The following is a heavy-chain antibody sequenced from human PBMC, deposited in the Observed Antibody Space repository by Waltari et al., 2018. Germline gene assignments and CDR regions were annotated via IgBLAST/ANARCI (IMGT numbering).Heavy chain of an antibody. CDR1: GFTFGTYW. CDR3: ARRRGGGYWYFDL. CDR2: IKQNGREK. Sequence: EVQLVESGGGLVQPGGSLRLSGVGLGFTFGTYWMSWVRHSPGKGLEWVANIKQNGREKSYVDSVKGRFIISRDDAQNSLYLQLNSLRAEDTAVYYCARRRGGGYWYFDLWGRGTLVTVSS. V-gene: IGHV3-7*01. J-gene: IGHJ2*01. D-gene: IGHD2-15*01.